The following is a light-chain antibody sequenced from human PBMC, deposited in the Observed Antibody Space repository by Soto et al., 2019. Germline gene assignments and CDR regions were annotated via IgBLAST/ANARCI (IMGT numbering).Light chain of an antibody. Sequence: QSVPAQPAAVSGAPGQSITISCTGTSSDVGGYNYFSWYQQHPGKAPKVIVYDVSNRPSGVSDRFSGSKSGNTDSLTISGLQAEDEADYYCISYTSTSSYVFGTGTKVTVL. CDR3: ISYTSTSSYV. CDR2: DVS. V-gene: IGLV2-14*01. CDR1: SSDVGGYNY. J-gene: IGLJ1*01.